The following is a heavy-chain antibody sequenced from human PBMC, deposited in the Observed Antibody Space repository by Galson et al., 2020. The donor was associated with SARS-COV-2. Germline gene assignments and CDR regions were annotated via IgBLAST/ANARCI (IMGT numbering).Heavy chain of an antibody. CDR1: GTSVSLYY. V-gene: IGHV4-34*01. CDR2: ISHSRGS. CDR3: VRWHINNWNAMDV. D-gene: IGHD1-20*01. J-gene: IGHJ6*02. Sequence: PSETLSLTCAVDGTSVSLYYWNWIRQPPGKGLEWIGQISHSRGSDYNPSLESRVTMSLDTSKNQVSLRLTSMTAADAAIYYCVRWHINNWNAMDVWGQGTTVIVSS.